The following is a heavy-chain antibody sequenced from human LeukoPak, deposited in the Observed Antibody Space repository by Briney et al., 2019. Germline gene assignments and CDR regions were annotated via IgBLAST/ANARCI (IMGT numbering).Heavy chain of an antibody. J-gene: IGHJ6*02. CDR2: ISGSGGST. V-gene: IGHV3-23*01. CDR3: AKDFDSSSWYYYYGMDV. Sequence: GGSLRLSCAASGFTFSSYAMSWVRQAPGKGLEWVSAISGSGGSTYYADSGKGRFTISRDNSKNTLYLQMNSLRAEDTAVYYCAKDFDSSSWYYYYGMDVWGQGTTVTVSS. CDR1: GFTFSSYA. D-gene: IGHD6-13*01.